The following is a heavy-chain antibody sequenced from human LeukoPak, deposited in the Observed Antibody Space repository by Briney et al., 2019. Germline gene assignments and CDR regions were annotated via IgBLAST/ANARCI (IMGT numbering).Heavy chain of an antibody. V-gene: IGHV4-31*03. CDR2: IYYSGST. J-gene: IGHJ6*02. D-gene: IGHD3-3*01. Sequence: PSQTLSLTCTVSGGSISSGGYYWSWIRQHPGKGLEWIGYIYYSGSTYYNPSLKSRVTISVVTSKSQFSLKLSSVTAADTAVYYCARDVRGGYDFWSGLNYYYYGMDVWGQGTTVTVSS. CDR3: ARDVRGGYDFWSGLNYYYYGMDV. CDR1: GGSISSGGYY.